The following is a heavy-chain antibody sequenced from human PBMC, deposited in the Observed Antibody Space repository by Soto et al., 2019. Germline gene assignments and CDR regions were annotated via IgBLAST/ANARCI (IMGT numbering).Heavy chain of an antibody. CDR2: IGTAGDT. CDR1: GFTFSSYD. CDR3: ARGWYYYDSSGYYSFDY. D-gene: IGHD3-22*01. J-gene: IGHJ4*02. Sequence: GGSLRLSCAASGFTFSSYDMHWVRQATGKGLEWVSAIGTAGDTYYPGSVKGRFTISRENAKNSLYLQMNSLRAGDTAVYYCARGWYYYDSSGYYSFDYWGQGTLVTVSS. V-gene: IGHV3-13*04.